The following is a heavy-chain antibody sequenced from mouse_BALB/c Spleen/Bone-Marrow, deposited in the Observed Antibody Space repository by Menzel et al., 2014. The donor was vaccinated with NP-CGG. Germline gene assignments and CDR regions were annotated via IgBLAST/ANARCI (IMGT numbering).Heavy chain of an antibody. V-gene: IGHV6-6*01. CDR1: GFTFSNAW. Sequence: DVKLVEPGGGLGQPGGSMKLSCGASGFTFSNAWMDWVRQSPEKGLEWVAELRNKANNHATYYRESVKGRFTISRDDSKSCIYLQMNRLRAVDTGIYCCTTWTGGLYWGQGTLVTVSA. J-gene: IGHJ3*01. CDR2: LRNKANNHAT. D-gene: IGHD6-1*01. CDR3: TTWTGGLY.